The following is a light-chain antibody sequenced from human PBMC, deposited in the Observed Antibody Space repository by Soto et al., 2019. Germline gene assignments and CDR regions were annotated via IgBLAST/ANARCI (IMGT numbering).Light chain of an antibody. CDR3: QQYNKWPRT. J-gene: IGKJ1*01. V-gene: IGKV3-15*01. CDR1: QSVSSN. CDR2: GAS. Sequence: EIVMTQSPATLSVSPGERATLSCRASQSVSSNLAWYQQKPGQAPRILIYGASTRATGIPARFSGSGSGTEFTLTISSLQSEDFAVYYCQQYNKWPRTFGQGTKVEIK.